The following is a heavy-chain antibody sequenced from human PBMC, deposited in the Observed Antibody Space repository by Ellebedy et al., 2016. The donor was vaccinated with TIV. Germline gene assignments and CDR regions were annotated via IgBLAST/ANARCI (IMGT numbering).Heavy chain of an antibody. Sequence: ASVKVSCKASGYTFTGYYIHWVRQAPGQGLEWMGWINPNSGGTNSAQTFQGRVTLTRDTFINTAYMDLSRLKSDDTAVYYCARDRSMDVWGQGTTVTVSS. CDR2: INPNSGGT. V-gene: IGHV1-2*02. J-gene: IGHJ6*02. CDR1: GYTFTGYY. CDR3: ARDRSMDV.